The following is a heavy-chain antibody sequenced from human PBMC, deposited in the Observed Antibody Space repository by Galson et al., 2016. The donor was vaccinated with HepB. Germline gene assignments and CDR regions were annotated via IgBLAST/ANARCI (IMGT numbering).Heavy chain of an antibody. CDR2: ISGSSSII. V-gene: IGHV3-48*01. CDR1: GFTFSSYS. J-gene: IGHJ4*02. Sequence: FLRLSCAASGFTFSSYSLNWVRQAPGKGLEWVSYISGSSSIIYYADSVKGRFTISRDNAKNSLYLQMNSLRAEDTAVYYCARGEPPDGYWGQGTLVTVSS. CDR3: ARGEPPDGY. D-gene: IGHD1-26*01.